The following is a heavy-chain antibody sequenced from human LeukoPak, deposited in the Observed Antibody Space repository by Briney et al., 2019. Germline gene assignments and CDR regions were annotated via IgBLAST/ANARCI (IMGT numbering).Heavy chain of an antibody. V-gene: IGHV1-2*02. Sequence: VASVKVSCKASGGTFSRNDISWVRQAPGQGLEWMGWINPNSGGTNYAQKFQGRVTMTRDTSISTAYMELSRLRSDDTAVYYCAREIWDSGGRPYYYMDVWGKGTTVTISS. CDR3: AREIWDSGGRPYYYMDV. D-gene: IGHD2-15*01. J-gene: IGHJ6*03. CDR1: GGTFSRND. CDR2: INPNSGGT.